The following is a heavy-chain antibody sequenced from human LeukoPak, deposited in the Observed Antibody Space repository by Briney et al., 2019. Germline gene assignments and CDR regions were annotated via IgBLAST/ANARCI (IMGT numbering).Heavy chain of an antibody. V-gene: IGHV3-9*01. CDR3: ARDVGLDY. CDR1: GFTFDDYA. J-gene: IGHJ4*02. Sequence: PGRSLRLSCAASGFTFDDYAMHWVRQAPGKGLEWVSGISWNSGSIGYADSVKGRFTISRDNAKNSLFLQMNSLRAVDTAVYYCARDVGLDYWGQGTLVTVSS. CDR2: ISWNSGSI.